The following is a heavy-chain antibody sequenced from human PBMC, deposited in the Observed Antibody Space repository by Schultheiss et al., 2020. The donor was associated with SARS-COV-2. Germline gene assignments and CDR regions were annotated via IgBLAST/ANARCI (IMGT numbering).Heavy chain of an antibody. CDR3: AKIRSGHNDFDY. V-gene: IGHV3-74*01. Sequence: GGSLRLSCAASGFTFSSYWMHWVRQAPGKGLVWVSRINSDGSSTSYADSVKGRFTISRDNSKNTLYLQMNSLRAEDTAVYYCAKIRSGHNDFDYWGQGTLVTVSS. J-gene: IGHJ4*02. CDR2: INSDGSST. CDR1: GFTFSSYW. D-gene: IGHD2-15*01.